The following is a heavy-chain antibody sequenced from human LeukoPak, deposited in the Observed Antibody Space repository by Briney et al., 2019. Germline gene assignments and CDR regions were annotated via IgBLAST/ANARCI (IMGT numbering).Heavy chain of an antibody. J-gene: IGHJ3*01. D-gene: IGHD3-16*01. CDR3: ASQGHLGAFHL. Sequence: ASVKVSCKASGYTFTGYYMHWVRQAPGQSLEWMGWITGDGSTKYSGDFQARVTITGDTSANTAYMELNSLTSEDTAVYYCASQGHLGAFHLWGQGTMISVFS. CDR2: ITGDGST. V-gene: IGHV1-3*03. CDR1: GYTFTGYY.